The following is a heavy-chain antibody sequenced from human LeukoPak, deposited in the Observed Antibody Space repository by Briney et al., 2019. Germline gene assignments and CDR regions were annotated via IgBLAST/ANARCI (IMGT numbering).Heavy chain of an antibody. V-gene: IGHV4-31*03. CDR3: ARVGDCSSTSCLGPYNWFDP. CDR2: IYYSGST. CDR1: GGSISSGGYY. Sequence: PSQTLSLTCTVSGGSISSGGYYWSWIRQHPGKGLEWIGYIYYSGSTYYNPSLKSRVTISVDTSKNQFSLKLSSVTAADTAVYYCARVGDCSSTSCLGPYNWFDPWGQGTLVTVSS. D-gene: IGHD2-2*01. J-gene: IGHJ5*02.